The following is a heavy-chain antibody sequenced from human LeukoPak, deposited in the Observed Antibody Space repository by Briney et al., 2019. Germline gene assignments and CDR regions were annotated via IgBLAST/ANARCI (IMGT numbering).Heavy chain of an antibody. CDR3: ARHYYGDYEGWFDP. CDR1: GGSISSYY. D-gene: IGHD4-17*01. J-gene: IGHJ5*02. V-gene: IGHV4-59*08. Sequence: SETLSLTCTVSGGSISSYYWSWIRRPPGKGLEWIGYISYSGSTNYNPSLKSRVTISVDTSKNQFSLKLSSVTAADTAVYYCARHYYGDYEGWFDPWGQGTLVTVSS. CDR2: ISYSGST.